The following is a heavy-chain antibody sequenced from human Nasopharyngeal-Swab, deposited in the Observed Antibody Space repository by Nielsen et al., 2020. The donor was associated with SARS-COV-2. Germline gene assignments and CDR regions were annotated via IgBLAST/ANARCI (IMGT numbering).Heavy chain of an antibody. Sequence: GGSLRLSCAASGFTFSSYSMNWVRQAPGKGLEWVSSISRSSSYIYYADSVKGRFTISRDNAKNSLYLQMNSLRAEDTAVYYCARSPSYYDFWSGYSFNYYYYYYMDVWGKGTTVTVSS. D-gene: IGHD3-3*01. CDR1: GFTFSSYS. CDR2: ISRSSSYI. V-gene: IGHV3-21*01. CDR3: ARSPSYYDFWSGYSFNYYYYYYMDV. J-gene: IGHJ6*03.